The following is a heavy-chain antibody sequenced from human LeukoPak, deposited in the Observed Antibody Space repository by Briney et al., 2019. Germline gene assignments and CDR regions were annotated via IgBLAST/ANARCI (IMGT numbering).Heavy chain of an antibody. V-gene: IGHV3-30*03. CDR1: GFTFSSYG. Sequence: PGRSLRLSCAASGFTFSSYGMHWVRQAPGKGLEWVAVISYDGSNKFYADSVKGRFTISRDNSKNTLYLQMNSLRAEDTAVYYCARDTISIVLIEDWGQGTLVTVSS. D-gene: IGHD2-8*01. CDR2: ISYDGSNK. CDR3: ARDTISIVLIED. J-gene: IGHJ4*02.